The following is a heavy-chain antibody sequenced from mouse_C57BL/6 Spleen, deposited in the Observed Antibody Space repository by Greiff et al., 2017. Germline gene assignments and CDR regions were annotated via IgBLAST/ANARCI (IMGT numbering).Heavy chain of an antibody. J-gene: IGHJ3*01. D-gene: IGHD1-1*01. CDR1: GYTFTSYW. CDR3: ARGGYGSSSAWFAY. Sequence: QVQLKQPGAELVRPGSSVKLSCKASGYTFTSYWMHWVKQRPIQGLEWIGNIDPSDSETHYNQKFKDKATLTVDTSSSTAYMQLSSLTSEDSAVYYCARGGYGSSSAWFAYWGQGTLVTVSA. V-gene: IGHV1-52*01. CDR2: IDPSDSET.